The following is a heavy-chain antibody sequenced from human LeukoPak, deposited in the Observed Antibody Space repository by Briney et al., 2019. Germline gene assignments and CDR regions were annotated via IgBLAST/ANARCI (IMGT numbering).Heavy chain of an antibody. Sequence: GGSQRLPCAAFGYTFSDYSMNWVRQAPGKGLEWVSSISTGSNYIYYADSVKGRFTISRDNAKNSMYLQMNSLRAEDTAVYYCAIGNNSLHYWGQPSLAAVCS. D-gene: IGHD1/OR15-1a*01. CDR3: AIGNNSLHY. V-gene: IGHV3-21*01. CDR2: ISTGSNYI. J-gene: IGHJ4*02. CDR1: GYTFSDYS.